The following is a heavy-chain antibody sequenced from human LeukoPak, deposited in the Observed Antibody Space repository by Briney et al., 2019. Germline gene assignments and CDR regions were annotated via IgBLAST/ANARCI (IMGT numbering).Heavy chain of an antibody. Sequence: ASVKVSCKASGYTFTSYGISWVRQAPGQGLEWMGWISAYNGNTNYAQKLQGRVTMTTDTSTSTAYMELRSLRSDDTAVYYCARDRGRGSIAAAGHFVYWGQGTLVTVSS. CDR2: ISAYNGNT. D-gene: IGHD6-13*01. CDR1: GYTFTSYG. V-gene: IGHV1-18*01. J-gene: IGHJ4*02. CDR3: ARDRGRGSIAAAGHFVY.